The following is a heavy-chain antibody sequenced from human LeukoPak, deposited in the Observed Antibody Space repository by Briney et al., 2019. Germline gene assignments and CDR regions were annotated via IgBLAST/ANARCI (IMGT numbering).Heavy chain of an antibody. CDR1: GNYW. V-gene: IGHV3-74*01. CDR2: INSDGSWT. CDR3: AKGPYFDY. J-gene: IGHJ4*02. Sequence: GGSLRLSCAASGNYWMHWVRQAPGKGLVWVSHINSDGSWTSYADSVKGRFTISKDNAKNTVYLQMNSLGAEDTAVYYCAKGPYFDYWGQGTLVTVSS.